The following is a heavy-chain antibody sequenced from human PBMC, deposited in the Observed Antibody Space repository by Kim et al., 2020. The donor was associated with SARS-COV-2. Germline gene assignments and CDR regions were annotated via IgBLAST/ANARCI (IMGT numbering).Heavy chain of an antibody. V-gene: IGHV3-23*01. Sequence: GGSLRLSCAASGFTFSSYAMSWVRQAPGKGLEWVSAISGSGGSTYYADSVKGRFTISRDNSKNTLYLQMNSLRAEDTAVYYCAKGFYYGGNPTDAFDIWGQGTMVTVSS. CDR2: ISGSGGST. D-gene: IGHD2-15*01. J-gene: IGHJ3*02. CDR1: GFTFSSYA. CDR3: AKGFYYGGNPTDAFDI.